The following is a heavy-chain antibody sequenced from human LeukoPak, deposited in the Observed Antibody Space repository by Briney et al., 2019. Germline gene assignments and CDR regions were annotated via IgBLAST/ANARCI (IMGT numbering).Heavy chain of an antibody. V-gene: IGHV4-30-4*01. J-gene: IGHJ4*02. D-gene: IGHD3-22*01. CDR3: ARGDSSGYYVDY. CDR1: GGSISSGDYY. CDR2: TYYSGST. Sequence: SETLSLTCTVSGGSISSGDYYWSWIRQPPGKGLEWIGYTYYSGSTYYNPSLKNRVSISVDTSKNQFSLNLSSVTAADTAVYYCARGDSSGYYVDYWGQGTLVTVSS.